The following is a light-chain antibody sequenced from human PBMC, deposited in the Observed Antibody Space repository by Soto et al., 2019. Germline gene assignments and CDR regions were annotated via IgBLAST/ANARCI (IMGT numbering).Light chain of an antibody. CDR2: EGS. V-gene: IGLV2-23*03. Sequence: QSVLTQPASVSGSPGQSITISCTGTSSDVGSYNLVSWYQQHPGKAPKLMIYEGSKRPWGVSNRFSGSKSGNTASLTISGLQAEDEADYYCCSYAGSSTFPDVVFGGGTKVTVL. CDR1: SSDVGSYNL. J-gene: IGLJ2*01. CDR3: CSYAGSSTFPDVV.